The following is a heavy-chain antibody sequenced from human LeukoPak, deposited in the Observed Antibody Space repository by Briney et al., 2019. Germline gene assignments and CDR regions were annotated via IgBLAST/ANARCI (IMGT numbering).Heavy chain of an antibody. J-gene: IGHJ6*02. V-gene: IGHV3-48*01. Sequence: GGSLRLSCTASGVTFSRHSMNWVRQAPGKGLEWVSHISSSGGTIYYADSVKGRFTISRDNAKNSLYLQMNSLRAEDTAKYYCAGWVSAVHRYFYYYGLDVWGQGTTVTVSS. CDR2: ISSSGGTI. CDR3: AGWVSAVHRYFYYYGLDV. CDR1: GVTFSRHS. D-gene: IGHD3-16*01.